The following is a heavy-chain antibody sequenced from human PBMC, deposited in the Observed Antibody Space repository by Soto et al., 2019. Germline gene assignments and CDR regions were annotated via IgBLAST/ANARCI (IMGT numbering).Heavy chain of an antibody. V-gene: IGHV4-61*01. J-gene: IGHJ5*02. CDR2: IYYSGST. CDR3: ARAPYGDLLNWFDP. CDR1: GGSVSSGSYY. Sequence: QVQLQESGPGLVKPSETLSLTCTVSGGSVSSGSYYWSWIRQPPGKGLEWIGYIYYSGSTNYNPSLKSRVPISVDTSKNQFSLKLSSVTAADTAVYYCARAPYGDLLNWFDPWGQGTLVTVSS. D-gene: IGHD4-17*01.